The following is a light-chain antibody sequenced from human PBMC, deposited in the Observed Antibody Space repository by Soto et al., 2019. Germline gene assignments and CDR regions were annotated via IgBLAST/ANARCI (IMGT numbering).Light chain of an antibody. V-gene: IGKV3-20*01. CDR3: QQYGTSPYA. Sequence: TVLTQSPGTLSLSPGERATLSCRASQSISDNYLAWYRQKPGQPPRLLLYDASTRAIDIPDRISGTGSGTDFTLTINSLEPEDSALYYCQQYGTSPYAFGQGTKLEIK. J-gene: IGKJ2*01. CDR2: DAS. CDR1: QSISDNY.